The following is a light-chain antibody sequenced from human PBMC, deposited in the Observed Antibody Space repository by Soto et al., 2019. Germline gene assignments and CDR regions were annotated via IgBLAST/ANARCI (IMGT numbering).Light chain of an antibody. CDR1: QSISSW. CDR2: KAS. V-gene: IGKV1-5*03. Sequence: DIQMTQSPSTLSASVGDRVTITCRASQSISSWLAWYQQKPGKAPKLLIYKASSLQTGVPSRFSSSGSGTEFPLTISSLQPDDFATYYCQQSDSRWTFGQGTKVEIK. J-gene: IGKJ1*01. CDR3: QQSDSRWT.